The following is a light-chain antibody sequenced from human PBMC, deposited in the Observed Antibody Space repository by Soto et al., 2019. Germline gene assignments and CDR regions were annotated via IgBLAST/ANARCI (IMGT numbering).Light chain of an antibody. CDR1: SSDVGGYNF. J-gene: IGLJ2*01. Sequence: QSALTQPPSASGSPGQSVTVSCTGTSSDVGGYNFVSWYQQHPGKVPKLMLYEVSKRPSGVPDRFSGSKSGNTASLTVSGLHAEDEADYYCSSYSSINTVLFGGGTKVTVL. V-gene: IGLV2-8*01. CDR2: EVS. CDR3: SSYSSINTVL.